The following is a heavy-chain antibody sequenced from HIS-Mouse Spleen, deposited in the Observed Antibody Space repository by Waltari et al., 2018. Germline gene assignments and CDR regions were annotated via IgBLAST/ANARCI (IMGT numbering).Heavy chain of an antibody. CDR2: IYYSGRT. V-gene: IGHV4-31*03. Sequence: QVQLQESGPGLVKPSQTLSLTCTVSGGSISSGGYYWSWIRQHPGKGLEWVRYIYYSGRTDYNPSLKSRVTISVDTSKNQFSLKLSSVTAADTAVYYCARSPYYDFWSGYSDNWFDPWGQGTLVTVSS. J-gene: IGHJ5*02. CDR3: ARSPYYDFWSGYSDNWFDP. CDR1: GGSISSGGYY. D-gene: IGHD3-3*01.